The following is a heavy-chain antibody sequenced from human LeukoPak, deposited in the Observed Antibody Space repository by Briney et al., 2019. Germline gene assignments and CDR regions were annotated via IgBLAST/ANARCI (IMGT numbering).Heavy chain of an antibody. J-gene: IGHJ6*02. Sequence: GGSLRLSCEASGFTFSDYWMSWVRQAPGKGLEWVANIKHDGSDKYYVDSVKGRFTISRDNAKNSLYLQMNSLRAEDTAVYYCARDRPSLRFLEWARDYYYGMDVWGQGTTVTVSS. D-gene: IGHD3-3*01. CDR1: GFTFSDYW. V-gene: IGHV3-7*05. CDR2: IKHDGSDK. CDR3: ARDRPSLRFLEWARDYYYGMDV.